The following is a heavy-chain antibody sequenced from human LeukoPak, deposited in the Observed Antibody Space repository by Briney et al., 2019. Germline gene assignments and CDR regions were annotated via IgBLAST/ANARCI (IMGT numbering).Heavy chain of an antibody. Sequence: PGGSLRLSCAASGFTFSSYSMNWVRQAPGKGLEWVSYISSSSSTIYYADSVKGRFTISRDNAKNSLYLQMNSLRAEDTAVNYCARKEQLSYYYYMDVWGKGTTVTVSS. CDR3: ARKEQLSYYYYMDV. CDR1: GFTFSSYS. D-gene: IGHD6-6*01. J-gene: IGHJ6*03. V-gene: IGHV3-48*01. CDR2: ISSSSSTI.